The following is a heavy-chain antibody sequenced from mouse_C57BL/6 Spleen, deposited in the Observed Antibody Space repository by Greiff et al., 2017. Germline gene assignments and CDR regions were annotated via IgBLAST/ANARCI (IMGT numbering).Heavy chain of an antibody. CDR3: ARGGLRRAMDY. CDR2: ISSGSSTI. V-gene: IGHV5-17*01. CDR1: GFTFSDYG. J-gene: IGHJ4*01. Sequence: EVQVVESGGGLVKPGASLKLSCAASGFTFSDYGMHWVRQAPEQGLEWVAYISSGSSTIYYADTVKGRFTISRDNAKNTLFLQMTSLRSEDTAMYYCARGGLRRAMDYWGKGTSVTVSS. D-gene: IGHD2-2*01.